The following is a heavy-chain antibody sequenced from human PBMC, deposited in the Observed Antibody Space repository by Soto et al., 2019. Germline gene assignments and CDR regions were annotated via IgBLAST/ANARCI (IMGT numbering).Heavy chain of an antibody. J-gene: IGHJ3*02. CDR2: IYSGDYT. Sequence: GGSLRLSCEAAGFTVSSTYMTWVRQAPGKGLECVSIIYSGDYTYYADSVKGRFTISRDNAKNTLYLQMNSLRAEDTAVYYCARIFREVASIDGFDIWGQGTVVTVSS. CDR1: GFTVSSTY. D-gene: IGHD5-12*01. CDR3: ARIFREVASIDGFDI. V-gene: IGHV3-66*01.